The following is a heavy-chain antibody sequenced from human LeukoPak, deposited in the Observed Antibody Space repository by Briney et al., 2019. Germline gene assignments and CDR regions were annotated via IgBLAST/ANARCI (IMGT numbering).Heavy chain of an antibody. CDR1: GFTFSSYW. D-gene: IGHD5-24*01. Sequence: GGSLRLSCAASGFTFSSYWMHWVRHAPGKGLVWVSRINSEGSSTTYADSVKGRFTISRDNAKNTLYLQMNSLRAEDTAVYYCARDRDGYSSFDYWGQGTLVTVSS. CDR2: INSEGSST. CDR3: ARDRDGYSSFDY. J-gene: IGHJ4*02. V-gene: IGHV3-74*01.